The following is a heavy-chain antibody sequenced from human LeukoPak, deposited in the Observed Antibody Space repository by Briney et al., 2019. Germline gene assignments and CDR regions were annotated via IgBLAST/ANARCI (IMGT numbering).Heavy chain of an antibody. D-gene: IGHD2-15*01. V-gene: IGHV3-11*04. CDR3: ARVDCSGGSCYPDY. CDR1: GFTFSDYY. J-gene: IGHJ4*02. Sequence: GGSLRLSCAASGFTFSDYYMSWIRQAPGKGLEWVSYISSSGSKIYYADSVKGRFTISRDNAKNSLYLQMNSLRAEDTAVYYCARVDCSGGSCYPDYWGQGTLVTVSS. CDR2: ISSSGSKI.